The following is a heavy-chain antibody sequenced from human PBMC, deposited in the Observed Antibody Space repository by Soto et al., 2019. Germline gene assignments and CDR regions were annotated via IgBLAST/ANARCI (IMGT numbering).Heavy chain of an antibody. D-gene: IGHD3-10*01. CDR1: GYSFTKYW. J-gene: IGHJ4*02. Sequence: GASLKISCKGSGYSFTKYWIAWVRQMPGKGLEWMGAIYPGDSDTRYRPSFQGQVTISADKSISTAYLKWTSLKASDTAMYYCARRPGSGELDYWGQGTLVTVSS. CDR3: ARRPGSGELDY. CDR2: IYPGDSDT. V-gene: IGHV5-51*01.